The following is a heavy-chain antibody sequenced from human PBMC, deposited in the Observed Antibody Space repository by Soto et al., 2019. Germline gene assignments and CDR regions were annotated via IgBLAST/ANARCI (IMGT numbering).Heavy chain of an antibody. CDR3: ARDVVPSTGTTGWKNNWFDP. CDR2: IIPILGIA. CDR1: GGTFSSYT. Sequence: QVQLVQSGAEVKKPGSSVKVSCKASGGTFSSYTISWVRQAPGQGLEWMGRIIPILGIANYAQKFQGRVTITADKSTSTAYMELSSLRSEDTAVYYCARDVVPSTGTTGWKNNWFDPWGQGTLVTVSS. J-gene: IGHJ5*02. D-gene: IGHD1-1*01. V-gene: IGHV1-69*08.